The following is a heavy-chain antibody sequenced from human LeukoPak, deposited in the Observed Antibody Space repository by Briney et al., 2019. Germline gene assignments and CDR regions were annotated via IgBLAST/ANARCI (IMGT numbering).Heavy chain of an antibody. CDR2: ISYDGSNK. J-gene: IGHJ4*02. D-gene: IGHD3-3*01. CDR3: ARVRYYDFWSGYYNFDY. CDR1: GFTFSSYG. Sequence: GGSLRLSCAASGFTFSSYGMHWVRQAPGKGLEWVAVISYDGSNKYYADSVKGRFTISRDNSKNTLFLQMNSLRAEDTAVYYCARVRYYDFWSGYYNFDYWGQGTLVTVSS. V-gene: IGHV3-30*03.